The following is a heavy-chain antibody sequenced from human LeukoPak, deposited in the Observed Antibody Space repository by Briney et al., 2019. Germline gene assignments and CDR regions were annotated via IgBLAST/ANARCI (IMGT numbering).Heavy chain of an antibody. CDR2: ISSNGGST. V-gene: IGHV3-64*01. CDR1: GFTFSSYA. J-gene: IGHJ4*02. Sequence: GGSLRLSCAASGFTFSSYAMHWVRQAPGKGLEYVSAISSNGGSTYYANSVKGRFTISRDNSKNTLYLQMGSLRAEAMAVYYCARSRVTEGVYYFDYWGQGTLATVSS. CDR3: ARSRVTEGVYYFDY. D-gene: IGHD2-21*02.